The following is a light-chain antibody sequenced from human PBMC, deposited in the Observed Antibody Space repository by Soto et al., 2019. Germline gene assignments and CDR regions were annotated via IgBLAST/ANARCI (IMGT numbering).Light chain of an antibody. CDR2: AAS. CDR1: QSVSSN. J-gene: IGKJ1*01. V-gene: IGKV3-20*01. Sequence: EIVLTQSPATLSLSPGERATLSCRASQSVSSNLAWYQQKPGQAPRLLIYAASSRATGIPDRFSGSGSGTDFTLTISRLEPEDFAVYYCQQYGSSPTFGQGTKVDIK. CDR3: QQYGSSPT.